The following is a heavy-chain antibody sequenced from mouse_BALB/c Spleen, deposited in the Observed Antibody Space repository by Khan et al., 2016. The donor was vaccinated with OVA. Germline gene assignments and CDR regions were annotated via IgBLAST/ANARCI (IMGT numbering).Heavy chain of an antibody. CDR2: ISYSGNT. CDR1: GYSITTDYA. D-gene: IGHD1-1*01. V-gene: IGHV3-2*02. Sequence: EVQLQESGPGLVKPSQSLSLTCTVTGYSITTDYAGNWIRQFPGNKLEWMGFISYSGNTKYNPSLKSRISITRDTSKNQFFLQLKSVTTEDTARYYCARVYGGDFDYWGQGTTLTVSS. CDR3: ARVYGGDFDY. J-gene: IGHJ2*01.